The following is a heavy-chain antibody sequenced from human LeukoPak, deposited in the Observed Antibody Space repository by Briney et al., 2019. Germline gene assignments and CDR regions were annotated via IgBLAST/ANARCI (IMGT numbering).Heavy chain of an antibody. CDR3: AKAASSDGWYVQSAFDI. V-gene: IGHV3-23*01. J-gene: IGHJ3*02. CDR2: ISGSGGST. CDR1: GFTFSSYA. Sequence: PGGSLRLSCAASGFTFSSYAMSWVRQAPGKGLEWVSAISGSGGSTYYADSVKGRFTISRDNSKNTLYLQMNSLRAEDTALYYCAKAASSDGWYVQSAFDIWGQGTMVTVSS. D-gene: IGHD6-19*01.